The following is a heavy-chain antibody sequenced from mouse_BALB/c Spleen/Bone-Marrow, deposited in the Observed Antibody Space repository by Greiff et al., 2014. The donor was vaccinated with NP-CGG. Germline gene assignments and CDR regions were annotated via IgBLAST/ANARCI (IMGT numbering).Heavy chain of an antibody. CDR2: IDPYDSET. V-gene: IGHV1-52*01. D-gene: IGHD2-10*02. CDR3: ARGGYGNYGRFAY. Sequence: QVHVKQSGAELVRPGASVKLSCKASGYTFTSYWMNWVKQRPEQGLEWIGRIDPYDSETHYNQKFKDKAILTLDKSSSTAYMQLSGLTSEDSAVYYCARGGYGNYGRFAYWGQGTLVTVSA. CDR1: GYTFTSYW. J-gene: IGHJ3*01.